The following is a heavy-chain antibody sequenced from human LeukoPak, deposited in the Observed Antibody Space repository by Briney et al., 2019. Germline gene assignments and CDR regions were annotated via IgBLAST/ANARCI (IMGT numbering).Heavy chain of an antibody. Sequence: PGGSLRLSCAASGFTFSSHGMHWVRQAPGKGLEWVAVIWYDASNKYYADSVKGRFTVSRDNSKNTLYLQMNSLRAEDTAMYYCARNLRKYGSNSEYFDYWGQGTLVTVSS. CDR2: IWYDASNK. V-gene: IGHV3-33*01. D-gene: IGHD4-23*01. CDR3: ARNLRKYGSNSEYFDY. CDR1: GFTFSSHG. J-gene: IGHJ4*02.